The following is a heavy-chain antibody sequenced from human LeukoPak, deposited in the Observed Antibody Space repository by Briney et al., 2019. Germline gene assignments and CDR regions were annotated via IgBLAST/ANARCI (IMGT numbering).Heavy chain of an antibody. J-gene: IGHJ4*02. D-gene: IGHD6-13*01. CDR2: IRYDGSNK. V-gene: IGHV3-30*02. Sequence: PGGSLRLFCAASGFTVSSYGMHWVRQAPRKWLGWVAFIRYDGSNKYYADSGKGRFTISRDNSTNTLYLQMISLRAQDPAVYYWTKPRIAAAGYGTLFDYWGQGTLVTVSS. CDR3: TKPRIAAAGYGTLFDY. CDR1: GFTVSSYG.